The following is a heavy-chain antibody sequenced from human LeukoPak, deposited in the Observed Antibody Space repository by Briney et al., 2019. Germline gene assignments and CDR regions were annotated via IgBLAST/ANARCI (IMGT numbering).Heavy chain of an antibody. V-gene: IGHV3-30*18. CDR2: ISYDGSNK. D-gene: IGHD1-26*01. Sequence: GGSLRLSCAASGFTFSSYGMHWVRQAPGKGLEWVAVISYDGSNKYYADSVKGRFTISRDNSKNTLYPQMNSLRAEDTAVYYCAKVSLYSGSYFDYWGQGTLVTVSS. CDR3: AKVSLYSGSYFDY. J-gene: IGHJ4*02. CDR1: GFTFSSYG.